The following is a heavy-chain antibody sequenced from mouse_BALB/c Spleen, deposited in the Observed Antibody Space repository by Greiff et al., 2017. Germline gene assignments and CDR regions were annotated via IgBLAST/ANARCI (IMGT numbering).Heavy chain of an antibody. D-gene: IGHD1-1*01. Sequence: LQESGAELVRPGSSVKISCKASGYAFSSYWMNWVKQRPGQGLEWIGQIYPGDGDTNYNGKFKGKATLTADKSSSTAYMQLSSLTSEDSAVYFCARSGYGSSSVDNWGEGTTLTVSS. CDR1: GYAFSSYW. CDR3: ARSGYGSSSVDN. V-gene: IGHV1-80*01. J-gene: IGHJ2*01. CDR2: IYPGDGDT.